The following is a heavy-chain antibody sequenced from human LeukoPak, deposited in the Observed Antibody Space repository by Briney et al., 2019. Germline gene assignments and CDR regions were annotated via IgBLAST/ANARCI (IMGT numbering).Heavy chain of an antibody. Sequence: ASVKVSCKASGYTFTGYYMHWVRQAPGQGLEWMGRINPNSGGTNYAQKFQGRVTMTRDTSISTAYMELSRLRSDDTAVYYCARDRDYSGSGSYYNVVDYSGRGTLVTVSS. CDR2: INPNSGGT. V-gene: IGHV1-2*06. D-gene: IGHD3-10*01. CDR1: GYTFTGYY. CDR3: ARDRDYSGSGSYYNVVDY. J-gene: IGHJ4*02.